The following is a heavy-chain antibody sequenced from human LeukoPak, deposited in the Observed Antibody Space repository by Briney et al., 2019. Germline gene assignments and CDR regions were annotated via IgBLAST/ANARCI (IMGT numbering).Heavy chain of an antibody. CDR3: ASPRDGYNPFDY. Sequence: RPGGSLRLSCAASGFTFSSYSMNWVRQAPGKGLEWVSSISSSGTYIYYADSVKGRFTISRDNAKNSLYLQVNSLRAEDTAVYYCASPRDGYNPFDYWGQGTLVTVSS. CDR2: ISSSGTYI. J-gene: IGHJ4*02. V-gene: IGHV3-21*01. D-gene: IGHD5-24*01. CDR1: GFTFSSYS.